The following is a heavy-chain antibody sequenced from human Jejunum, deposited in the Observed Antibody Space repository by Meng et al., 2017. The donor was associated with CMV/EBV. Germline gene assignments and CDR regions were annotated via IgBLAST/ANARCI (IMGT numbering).Heavy chain of an antibody. V-gene: IGHV3-53*01. D-gene: IGHD6-13*01. J-gene: IGHJ4*02. CDR2: IYSDGTT. Sequence: CVASGFTVSSNYMSWVRQAPGKGLEWVSIIYSDGTTYYADSVKGRFTISRDKSKNTLDLQMNSLRAEDMAVYYCAYSSSWAHFDYWGQGTLVTVSS. CDR3: AYSSSWAHFDY. CDR1: GFTVSSNY.